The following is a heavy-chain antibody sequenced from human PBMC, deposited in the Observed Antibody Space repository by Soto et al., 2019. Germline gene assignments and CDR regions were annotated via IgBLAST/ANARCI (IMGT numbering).Heavy chain of an antibody. CDR3: AKDRRAGGNSAFYFDF. V-gene: IGHV3-23*01. CDR2: ISATGGGT. Sequence: SLRLSCAASGFKFSNYAMSWVRQAPGKGLEWVSLISATGGGTYYADSVKGRFTISRDNSHNTLYLQVHSLTAEDTAVYYCAKDRRAGGNSAFYFDFWGQGAQVTVSS. D-gene: IGHD3-16*01. CDR1: GFKFSNYA. J-gene: IGHJ4*02.